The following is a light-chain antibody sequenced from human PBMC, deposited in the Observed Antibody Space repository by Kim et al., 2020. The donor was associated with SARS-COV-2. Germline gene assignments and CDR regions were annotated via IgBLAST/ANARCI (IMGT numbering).Light chain of an antibody. CDR3: QQRSNWPPALT. J-gene: IGKJ4*01. V-gene: IGKV3-11*01. CDR2: DAS. Sequence: PGERATLPCRVIQSVGTYLAWYQQKPGQAPRLLIYDASNRATGISARFSGSGSGTAFTLTISSLESEDFAVYYCQQRSNWPPALTFGGGTKVDIK. CDR1: QSVGTY.